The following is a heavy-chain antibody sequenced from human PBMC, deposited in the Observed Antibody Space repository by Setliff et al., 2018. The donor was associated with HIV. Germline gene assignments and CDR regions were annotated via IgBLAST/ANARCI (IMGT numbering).Heavy chain of an antibody. CDR2: IYPGDSDT. D-gene: IGHD3-10*01. Sequence: PGESLKISCKGSGDTFTNSWIGWVRQMPGKGLEWMGIIYPGDSDTRYSPSFQGQVTISADKSINTAYLQWSSLKASDTAMYYCARVSRNLYGHLDGFDIWGHGTMVTVSS. CDR1: GDTFTNSW. J-gene: IGHJ3*02. V-gene: IGHV5-51*01. CDR3: ARVSRNLYGHLDGFDI.